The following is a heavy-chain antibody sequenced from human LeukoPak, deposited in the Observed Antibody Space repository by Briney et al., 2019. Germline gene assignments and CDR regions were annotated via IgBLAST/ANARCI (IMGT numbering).Heavy chain of an antibody. CDR1: GFIVTNAW. Sequence: PGGSLRLCCAASGFIVTNAWMNWVRQAPGKGLEWVGRIQSKTDGGKTDYAAPVKGRFTISRDDSKNTLYLQMNSLKTEDTAIYYCTTGIRGDWGQGTLVTVSS. J-gene: IGHJ4*02. CDR2: IQSKTDGGKT. V-gene: IGHV3-15*07. D-gene: IGHD3-3*02. CDR3: TTGIRGD.